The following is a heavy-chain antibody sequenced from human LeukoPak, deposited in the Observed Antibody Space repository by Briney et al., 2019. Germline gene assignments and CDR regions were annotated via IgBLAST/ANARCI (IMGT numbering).Heavy chain of an antibody. CDR3: ATEGSSTWFDH. D-gene: IGHD6-13*01. Sequence: PGGSLRLSCAASGLSFSSHTMNWVRQAPGKGLEWVSSIRSTSSYIYYADSVKGRFTISRDNAKNSLYLQMNSLRAEDTAVYYCATEGSSTWFDHWGEGTLVTVSS. CDR1: GLSFSSHT. J-gene: IGHJ5*02. V-gene: IGHV3-21*01. CDR2: IRSTSSYI.